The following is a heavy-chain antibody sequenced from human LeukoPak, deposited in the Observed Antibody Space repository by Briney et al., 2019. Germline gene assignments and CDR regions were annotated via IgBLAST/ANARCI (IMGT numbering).Heavy chain of an antibody. V-gene: IGHV5-51*01. J-gene: IGHJ4*02. Sequence: PGESLKISCKGSGYSFDSFWINWVRQMPRKGLEWMGIIHPGNSENTYSPSFQGQVTMSVDKSINTAYLQWSSLRASDTAMYYCARRLSSIATYGANDYWGQGTLVTVSS. CDR2: IHPGNSEN. D-gene: IGHD4/OR15-4a*01. CDR3: ARRLSSIATYGANDY. CDR1: GYSFDSFW.